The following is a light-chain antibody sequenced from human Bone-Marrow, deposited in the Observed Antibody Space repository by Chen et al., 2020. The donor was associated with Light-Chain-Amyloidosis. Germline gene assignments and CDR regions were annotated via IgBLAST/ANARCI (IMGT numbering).Light chain of an antibody. CDR1: SSDVGGDNH. J-gene: IGLJ1*01. V-gene: IGLV2-14*01. Sequence: QSALTQPASVSGSPGQSITISCTGTSSDVGGDNHVSWYQQHPDKASKLMIYEVTNRPSWVPDRFSGSKSDNTASLTISGLRTEDVADYFCSSYTITNTLVFGSGTRVTVL. CDR3: SSYTITNTLV. CDR2: EVT.